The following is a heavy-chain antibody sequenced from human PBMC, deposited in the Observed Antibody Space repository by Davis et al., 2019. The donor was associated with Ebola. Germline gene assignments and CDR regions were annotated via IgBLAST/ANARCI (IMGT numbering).Heavy chain of an antibody. V-gene: IGHV4-30-4*01. CDR2: IYYSGST. CDR3: ARGGRFLEWLLRSYYYGMDV. CDR1: GGSISSGDYY. Sequence: MPSETLSLTCTVSGGSISSGDYYWSWIRQPPGKGLEWIGYIYYSGSTNYNPSLKSRVTISVDTSKNQFSLRLSSVTAADTAVYYCARGGRFLEWLLRSYYYGMDVWGKGTTVTVSS. J-gene: IGHJ6*04. D-gene: IGHD3-3*01.